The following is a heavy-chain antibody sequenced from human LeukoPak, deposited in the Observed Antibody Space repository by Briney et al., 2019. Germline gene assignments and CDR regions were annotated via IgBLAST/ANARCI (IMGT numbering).Heavy chain of an antibody. CDR1: GGSISSYY. J-gene: IGHJ2*01. V-gene: IGHV4-4*07. Sequence: SETLSLTCTVSGGSISSYYWSWIRQPAGKGLEWIGRIYTSGSTNYNPFLKSRVTMSVDTSKNQFSLKLSSVTAADTAVYYCARDSRYCSSTSCDWWYFDLWGRGTLVTVSS. CDR2: IYTSGST. CDR3: ARDSRYCSSTSCDWWYFDL. D-gene: IGHD2-2*01.